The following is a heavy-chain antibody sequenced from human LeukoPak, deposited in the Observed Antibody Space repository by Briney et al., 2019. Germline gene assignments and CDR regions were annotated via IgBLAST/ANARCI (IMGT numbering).Heavy chain of an antibody. J-gene: IGHJ4*02. CDR1: GGSISSYY. CDR3: ARSFSEKFYFES. V-gene: IGHV4-4*07. D-gene: IGHD1-26*01. Sequence: SETLSLTCTVSGGSISSYYWSWIRQPPGKGLEWIGRIYASGKTDYNPYTPSLKSRVAMSLDTSKNQVSLYLTSVTAADTAMYFCARSFSEKFYFESWGQGTLVTVSS. CDR2: IYASGKT.